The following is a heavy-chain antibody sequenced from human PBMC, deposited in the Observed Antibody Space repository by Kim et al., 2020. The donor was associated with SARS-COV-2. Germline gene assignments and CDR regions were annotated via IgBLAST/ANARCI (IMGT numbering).Heavy chain of an antibody. CDR3: ARDNWGIWSGAWYYFDY. V-gene: IGHV3-21*01. D-gene: IGHD3-3*01. CDR2: ISSSSSYI. J-gene: IGHJ4*02. CDR1: GFTFSSYS. Sequence: GGSLRLSCAASGFTFSSYSMNWVRQAPGKGLEWVSSISSSSSYIYYADSVKGRFTISRDNAKNSLYLQMNSLRAEDTAVYYCARDNWGIWSGAWYYFDYWGQGTLVTVSS.